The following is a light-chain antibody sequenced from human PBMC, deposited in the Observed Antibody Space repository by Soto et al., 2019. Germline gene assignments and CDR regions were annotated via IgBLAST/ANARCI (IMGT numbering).Light chain of an antibody. V-gene: IGKV3-20*01. J-gene: IGKJ5*01. CDR1: QSVSSSY. Sequence: EIVLTQSPGTLSLSPGERANLSCRASQSVSSSYFAWYQQKPGQAPRLLIYGASSRATGIPDRFSGSGSGTHFPLTISRLEPEDFAVYYCQQYGRSPLVTFGQGTRLEIK. CDR2: GAS. CDR3: QQYGRSPLVT.